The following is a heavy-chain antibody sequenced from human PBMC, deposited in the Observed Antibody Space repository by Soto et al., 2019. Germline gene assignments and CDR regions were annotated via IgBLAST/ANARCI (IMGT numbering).Heavy chain of an antibody. Sequence: GGSLRLSCAASGFTFSSYGMHWVRQAPGKGLEWVAVIWYDGSNKYYADSVKGRFTISRDNSKNTLYLQMNSLRAEDTAVYYCARAGADDILTPYYYYYMDVWGKGTTVTVSS. CDR3: ARAGADDILTPYYYYYMDV. D-gene: IGHD3-9*01. CDR1: GFTFSSYG. J-gene: IGHJ6*03. CDR2: IWYDGSNK. V-gene: IGHV3-33*01.